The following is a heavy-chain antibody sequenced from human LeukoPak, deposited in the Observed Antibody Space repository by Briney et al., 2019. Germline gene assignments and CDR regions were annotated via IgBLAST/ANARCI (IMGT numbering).Heavy chain of an antibody. D-gene: IGHD1-14*01. V-gene: IGHV3-23*01. Sequence: GGSVRLSCAASGFRFSSYAMSWVRQAPGQGLEWVSGISGSSHSRTDYADSVKGRFTISRDNSKNTLFLQVDTLRAEDTARYYCANGWDHAAFDIWGQGTMVTVSS. CDR2: ISGSSHSRT. CDR3: ANGWDHAAFDI. J-gene: IGHJ3*02. CDR1: GFRFSSYA.